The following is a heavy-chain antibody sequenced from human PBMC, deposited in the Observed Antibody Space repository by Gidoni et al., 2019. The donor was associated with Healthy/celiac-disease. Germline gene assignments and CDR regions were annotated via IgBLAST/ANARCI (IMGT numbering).Heavy chain of an antibody. CDR2: IYYSGST. Sequence: QLQLQQPGPGLVKPSETLSLTCTVSGGPISSYYWSWIRQPPGKGLEWIGYIYYSGSTNDNPSLKSRVTISVDTSKNQFSLKLSSVTAADTAVYYCARHDRGGVVEHWGQGTLVTVSS. CDR3: ARHDRGGVVEH. D-gene: IGHD2-15*01. V-gene: IGHV4-59*08. J-gene: IGHJ4*02. CDR1: GGPISSYY.